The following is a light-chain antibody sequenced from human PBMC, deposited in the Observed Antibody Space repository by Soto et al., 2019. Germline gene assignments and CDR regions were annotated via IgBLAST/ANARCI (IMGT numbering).Light chain of an antibody. J-gene: IGLJ3*02. Sequence: QAVVTQPPSASGTPGQRVTISCSGSSSNIGSNYVYWYQQLPGTAPKLLIYRNNQRPSGVPDRFSGSKSGTSASLAISGLRSEDEADYYCAAWDDSLRWEFGGGTKLTVL. V-gene: IGLV1-47*01. CDR3: AAWDDSLRWE. CDR2: RNN. CDR1: SSNIGSNY.